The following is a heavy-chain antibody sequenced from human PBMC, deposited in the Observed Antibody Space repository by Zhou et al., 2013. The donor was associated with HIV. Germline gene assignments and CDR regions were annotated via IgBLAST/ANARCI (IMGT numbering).Heavy chain of an antibody. Sequence: QVQLVQSGAEVKKPGASVKVSCKASGYTFTSYGIVWVRQAPGQGLEWMGWISGYNGNTNYAQSFQGRVSMTTDTSTKTAYMEMRSLRSVDTTGRTYLRVDEVRFGTDVGSVGRVRYRTVRFTFTYF. CDR2: ISGYNGNT. V-gene: IGHV1-18*01. CDR1: GYTFTSYG. D-gene: IGHD3-16*01. CDR3: LRVDEVRFGTDVGSVGRVRYRTVRFTFTYF. J-gene: IGHJ1*01.